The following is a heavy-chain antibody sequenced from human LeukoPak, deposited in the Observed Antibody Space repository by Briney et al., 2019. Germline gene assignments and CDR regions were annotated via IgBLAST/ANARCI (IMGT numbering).Heavy chain of an antibody. J-gene: IGHJ4*02. Sequence: PGGSLRLSCAASGFTSSSYGMTWVRQAPGKGLEGVAVISYDGSNKYYADSVEGRFTISRDNSKNTLYLQMNSLRAEDTAVYYCAKNYGSGSYGYFDYWGQGTLVTVSS. CDR1: GFTSSSYG. CDR2: ISYDGSNK. CDR3: AKNYGSGSYGYFDY. D-gene: IGHD3-10*01. V-gene: IGHV3-30*18.